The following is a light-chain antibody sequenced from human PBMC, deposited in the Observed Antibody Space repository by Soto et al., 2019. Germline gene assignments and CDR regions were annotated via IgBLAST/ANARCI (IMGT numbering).Light chain of an antibody. J-gene: IGKJ5*01. CDR3: QQRGDWPPIT. CDR2: NAS. V-gene: IGKV3-11*01. Sequence: EIVLTQSPDTLSLSPGERGILLCRASQSVSTFLAWFQQKPPQPPRLLIYNASNRTTGIPARFSGSGSGTDFTLTISSLEPEDFAVYYCQQRGDWPPITFGQGTRLEIK. CDR1: QSVSTF.